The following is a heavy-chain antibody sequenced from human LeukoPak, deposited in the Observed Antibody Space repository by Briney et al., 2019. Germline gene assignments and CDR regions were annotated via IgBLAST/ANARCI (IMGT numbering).Heavy chain of an antibody. CDR3: ARALLSRRHSSTWYPLDS. V-gene: IGHV4-34*01. Sequence: SETLSLTCAVYGGSFNAYYWNWIRQPPGKGLEWIGEIHHSGRTNYNPSLKSRATLSVDTSKSRFSLKLPSMTAADTAVYFCARALLSRRHSSTWYPLDSWGQGTLVTVSS. D-gene: IGHD6-13*01. J-gene: IGHJ4*02. CDR1: GGSFNAYY. CDR2: IHHSGRT.